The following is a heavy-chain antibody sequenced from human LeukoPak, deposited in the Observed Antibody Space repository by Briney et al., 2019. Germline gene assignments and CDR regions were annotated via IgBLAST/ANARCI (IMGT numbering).Heavy chain of an antibody. CDR3: ARGGYSYDY. V-gene: IGHV3-21*06. Sequence: GGALRLSCAASGFTFSTFGMNWVRQAPGKGPEWVSSISGSSRSIYYADSVKGRFTMSRDNAKNSLYQQTSSLRAVDTAVYYCARGGYSYDYWGQGTLVTVSS. CDR1: GFTFSTFG. J-gene: IGHJ4*02. CDR2: ISGSSRSI. D-gene: IGHD5-18*01.